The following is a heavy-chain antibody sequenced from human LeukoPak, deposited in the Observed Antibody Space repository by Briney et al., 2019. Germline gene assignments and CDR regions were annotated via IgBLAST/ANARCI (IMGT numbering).Heavy chain of an antibody. CDR1: GYSISTGYY. CDR2: IYHSGTT. D-gene: IGHD4-23*01. V-gene: IGHV4-38-2*01. Sequence: SETLSPICAVSGYSISTGYYWGWIRQPPGKGLEWIGSIYHSGTTYYNPSLKSRVTISVDTSKNQFSLKLSSVTAADTAVYYCASGTPTVVTPPYFDYWGQGTLVTVSS. CDR3: ASGTPTVVTPPYFDY. J-gene: IGHJ4*02.